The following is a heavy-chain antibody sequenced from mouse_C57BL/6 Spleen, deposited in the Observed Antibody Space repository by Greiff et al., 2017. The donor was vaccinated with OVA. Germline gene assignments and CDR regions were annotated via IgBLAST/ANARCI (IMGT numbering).Heavy chain of an antibody. V-gene: IGHV1-15*01. CDR2: IDPETGGT. Sequence: QVQLQQSGAELVRPGASVTLSCKASGYTFTDYEMHWVKQTPVHGLEWIGAIDPETGGTAYNQKFKGKAILTADKSSSPAYMELRSLTSEDSAVYYCTRSGDYDPYWYFDVWGTGTTVTVSS. D-gene: IGHD2-4*01. J-gene: IGHJ1*03. CDR1: GYTFTDYE. CDR3: TRSGDYDPYWYFDV.